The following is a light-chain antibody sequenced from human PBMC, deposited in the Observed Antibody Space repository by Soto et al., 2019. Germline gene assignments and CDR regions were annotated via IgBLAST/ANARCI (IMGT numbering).Light chain of an antibody. CDR3: FSHRGGDSHV. Sequence: QSALTQPASVSGSPGQSITISCTGTSSGVGAYNYVSWYQQYPGKAPKLMIYGVTNRPSGVSNRFSGSKTGNTASLTISGLPAEDEADYYCFSHRGGDSHVFGTGTKVTVL. V-gene: IGLV2-14*01. CDR2: GVT. J-gene: IGLJ1*01. CDR1: SSGVGAYNY.